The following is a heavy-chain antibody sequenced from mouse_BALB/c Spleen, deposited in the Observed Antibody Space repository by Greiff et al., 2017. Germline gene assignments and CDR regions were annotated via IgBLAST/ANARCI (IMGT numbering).Heavy chain of an antibody. J-gene: IGHJ4*01. CDR1: GFTFSSYT. CDR3: ARPPVVATRGGYAMDY. CDR2: ISNGGGST. Sequence: EVQLVESGGGLVQPGGSLKLSCAASGFTFSSYTMSWVRQTPEKRLEWVAYISNGGGSTYYPDTVKGRFTISRDNAKNTLYLQMSSLKSEDTAMYYCARPPVVATRGGYAMDYWGQGTSVTVSS. D-gene: IGHD1-1*01. V-gene: IGHV5-12-2*01.